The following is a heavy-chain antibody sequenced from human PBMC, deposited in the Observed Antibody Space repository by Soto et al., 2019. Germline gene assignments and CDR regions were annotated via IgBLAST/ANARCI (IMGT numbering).Heavy chain of an antibody. V-gene: IGHV3-30-3*01. Sequence: PGGSLRLSCAASGFTFSSYAMHWVRQAPGKGLEWVAVISYDGSNKYYADSVKGRFTISRDNSKNTLYLQMNSLRAEDTAVYYCARSFGDYVWASSSGFDYWGQGTLVTVSS. D-gene: IGHD3-16*01. J-gene: IGHJ4*02. CDR1: GFTFSSYA. CDR2: ISYDGSNK. CDR3: ARSFGDYVWASSSGFDY.